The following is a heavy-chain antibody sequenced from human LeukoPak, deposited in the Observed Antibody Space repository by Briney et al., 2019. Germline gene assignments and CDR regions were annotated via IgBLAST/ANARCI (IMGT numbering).Heavy chain of an antibody. D-gene: IGHD5/OR15-5a*01. CDR3: ARGLRETNYYYYYYMDV. CDR1: GGSISSYY. J-gene: IGHJ6*03. CDR2: IYYSGST. V-gene: IGHV4-59*01. Sequence: SETLSLTCTVSGGSISSYYWSWIRQPPGKGLEWIGYIYYSGSTNYNPSLKSRVTISVDTSKNQFSLKLSSVTAAVTAVYYCARGLRETNYYYYYYMDVWGKGTTVTVSS.